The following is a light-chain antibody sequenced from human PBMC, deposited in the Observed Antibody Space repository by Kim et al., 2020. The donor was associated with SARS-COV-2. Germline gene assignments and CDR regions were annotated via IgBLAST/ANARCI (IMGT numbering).Light chain of an antibody. J-gene: IGLJ3*02. CDR3: AVWDDSLNGNWV. V-gene: IGLV1-47*02. CDR2: SSN. CDR1: RAAIATNY. Sequence: RDTVSGSGSRAAIATNYVYWYQHPPGTAPKLLISSSNQRPSGVPARFSASKSGTAASLAISGLRSEDEADYYCAVWDDSLNGNWVFGGGTQLTVL.